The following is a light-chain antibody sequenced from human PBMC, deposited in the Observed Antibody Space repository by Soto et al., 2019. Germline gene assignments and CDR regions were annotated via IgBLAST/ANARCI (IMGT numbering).Light chain of an antibody. CDR2: GAS. CDR1: QSVSSN. CDR3: QQYGSSQGFT. J-gene: IGKJ2*01. V-gene: IGKV3-15*01. Sequence: EIVMTQSPATLSVSPGERATLSCRASQSVSSNLAWYQQKPGQAPRLLIYGASTRATGIPARFSGSGSGTEFTLTISSLQSEDFGVYYCQQYGSSQGFTFGQGTKLEIK.